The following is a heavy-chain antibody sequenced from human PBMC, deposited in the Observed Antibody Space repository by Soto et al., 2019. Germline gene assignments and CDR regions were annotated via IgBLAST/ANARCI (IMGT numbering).Heavy chain of an antibody. CDR2: IYYAGTT. CDR3: ARLGAYYQALDS. CDR1: DGSLSPNY. Sequence: QVQLQQSGTGLVKPSETLSLTCTVSDGSLSPNYWSWVRQSPGKGLEWIGYIYYAGTTTYNPSLKSRITISLATSQNEVSLKVSSVTAADTAVYYCARLGAYYQALDSWGRGTLVTVSS. D-gene: IGHD3-22*01. V-gene: IGHV4-59*08. J-gene: IGHJ4*02.